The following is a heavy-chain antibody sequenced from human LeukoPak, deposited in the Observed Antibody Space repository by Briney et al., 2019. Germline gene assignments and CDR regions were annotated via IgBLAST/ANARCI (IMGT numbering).Heavy chain of an antibody. CDR3: GGHFDVWESYRPNWFDA. V-gene: IGHV4-34*01. Sequence: SETLSLTCAVYGGSFSGYYWSWIRQPPGKGLEWIGEINHSGSTTYNPSLKSRVTISVDTSKNQFSLKLSSVTAADTAVYYCGGHFDVWESYRPNWFDAWGQGTLVTVSS. CDR1: GGSFSGYY. CDR2: INHSGST. D-gene: IGHD3-16*02. J-gene: IGHJ5*02.